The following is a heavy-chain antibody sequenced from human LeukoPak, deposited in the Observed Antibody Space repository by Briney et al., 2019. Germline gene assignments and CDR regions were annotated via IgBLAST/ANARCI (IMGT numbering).Heavy chain of an antibody. Sequence: GESLKISCKGSGYSFTSYWISWVRQMPGKGLEWMGRIDPSDSYTNYSPSFQGHVTISADKSISTAYLQWSSLKASDTAMYYCASPKYYDILTGYYNGLDYWGQGTLVTVSS. D-gene: IGHD3-9*01. J-gene: IGHJ4*02. V-gene: IGHV5-10-1*01. CDR3: ASPKYYDILTGYYNGLDY. CDR2: IDPSDSYT. CDR1: GYSFTSYW.